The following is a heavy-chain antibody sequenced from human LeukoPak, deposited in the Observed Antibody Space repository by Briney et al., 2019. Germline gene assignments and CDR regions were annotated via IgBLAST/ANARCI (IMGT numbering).Heavy chain of an antibody. CDR1: GFTFDEHG. V-gene: IGHV3-20*04. J-gene: IGHJ4*02. CDR2: INWSGGST. Sequence: RPGGSLRLSCAASGFTFDEHGMSWVRQVPGKGLEWVSGINWSGGSTGYADPLRGRFTISRDNAKNSLYLQMDSLRAEDTALYYCARAPITSPFYFDYWGQGTLVTVSS. CDR3: ARAPITSPFYFDY. D-gene: IGHD2-2*01.